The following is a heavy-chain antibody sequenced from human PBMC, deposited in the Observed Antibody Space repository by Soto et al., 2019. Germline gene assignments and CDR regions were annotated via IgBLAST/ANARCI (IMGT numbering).Heavy chain of an antibody. CDR3: ERDRGYSSFDY. D-gene: IGHD5-18*01. CDR1: GFTFSTSW. CDR2: IKGDGSVK. J-gene: IGHJ4*02. V-gene: IGHV3-7*01. Sequence: GGSLRLSCAASGFTFSTSWMDWVRQAPGKGLEWVAAIKGDGSVKDYVDSVKGRFTISRDNAENSLYLQMNSLRAEDTAVYYCERDRGYSSFDYWGLGTPVTVSS.